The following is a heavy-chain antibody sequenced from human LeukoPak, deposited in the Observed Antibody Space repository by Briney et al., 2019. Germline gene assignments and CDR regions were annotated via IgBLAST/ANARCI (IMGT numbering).Heavy chain of an antibody. CDR2: IWSDKSNR. V-gene: IGHV3-33*06. D-gene: IGHD4-11*01. J-gene: IGHJ4*02. CDR1: GFIFNHHA. Sequence: GGSLRLSCAAPGFIFNHHAMHWVRQAPGKGLEWVAAIWSDKSNRFYADSVRGRFTISRDDSRKTVYLQMERMAAEDTAIYYCAKDAQRGFDYSNSLEYWGQGALVTVAS. CDR3: AKDAQRGFDYSNSLEY.